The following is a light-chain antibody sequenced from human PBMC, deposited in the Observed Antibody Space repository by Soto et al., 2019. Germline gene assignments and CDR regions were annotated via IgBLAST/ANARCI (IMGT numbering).Light chain of an antibody. V-gene: IGLV2-14*01. J-gene: IGLJ3*02. Sequence: QSVLTQPASVSGSPGQSITISCTGTSSDVGGYNYVSWYQQHPGKAPKLMLYEVSNRPSGVSNRFSGSKSGNTASLTISGLQAEDEAEYYCSSYTSSSTWVFGGGTQLTVL. CDR3: SSYTSSSTWV. CDR2: EVS. CDR1: SSDVGGYNY.